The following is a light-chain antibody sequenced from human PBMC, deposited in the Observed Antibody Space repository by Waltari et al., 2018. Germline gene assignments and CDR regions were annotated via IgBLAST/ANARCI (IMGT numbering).Light chain of an antibody. CDR1: QSISSW. J-gene: IGKJ1*01. Sequence: DIQMTQSPSTLSASVGDRVTITCRASQSISSWLAWYQQKPGKAPKLLIYKASSLESRVPSRCSGSGSVTEFPLTISSLQPYDFATYYCQQYNSYSPEVTFGQGTKVEIK. V-gene: IGKV1-5*03. CDR2: KAS. CDR3: QQYNSYSPEVT.